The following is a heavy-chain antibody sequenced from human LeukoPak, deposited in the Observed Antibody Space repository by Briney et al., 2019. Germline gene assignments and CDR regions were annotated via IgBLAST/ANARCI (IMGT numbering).Heavy chain of an antibody. J-gene: IGHJ4*02. CDR2: IYYSGST. CDR1: GGSISSYY. Sequence: NPSETLSLTRTVSGGSISSYYWSWIRQPPGKGLEWIGYIYYSGSTNYNPSLKSRVTISVDTSKNQFSLKLSSVTAADTAVYYCARGVIVVVPAANAYYFDYWGQGTLVTVSS. D-gene: IGHD2-2*01. V-gene: IGHV4-59*01. CDR3: ARGVIVVVPAANAYYFDY.